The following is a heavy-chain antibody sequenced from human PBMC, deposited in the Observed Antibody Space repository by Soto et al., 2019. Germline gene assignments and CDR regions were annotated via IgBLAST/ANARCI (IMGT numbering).Heavy chain of an antibody. D-gene: IGHD1-26*01. V-gene: IGHV3-30-3*01. J-gene: IGHJ3*02. CDR3: ARVRLLGVHDAFDI. Sequence: GGSLRLSCAASGFTFSSYAMHWVRQAPGKGLEWVAVISYDGSNKYYADSVKGRFTISRDNSKNTLYLQMNSLRAEDTAVYYCARVRLLGVHDAFDIWDQGTMVTVSS. CDR1: GFTFSSYA. CDR2: ISYDGSNK.